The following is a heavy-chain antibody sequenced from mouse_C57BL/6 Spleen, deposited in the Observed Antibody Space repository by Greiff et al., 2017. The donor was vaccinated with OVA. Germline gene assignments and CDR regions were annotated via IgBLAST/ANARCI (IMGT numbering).Heavy chain of an antibody. CDR1: GYTFTSYW. V-gene: IGHV1-72*01. J-gene: IGHJ4*01. D-gene: IGHD2-2*01. CDR3: SRYGDDWDYYAFDY. Sequence: VQLQQPGAELVKPGASVKLSCKASGYTFTSYWMHWVKQRPGRGLEWIGRIDPISGGTKYNEKFKGKATLTVDKSSSTAYMQLSSLTAEDSAVYNCSRYGDDWDYYAFDYWGQGTSVTVSS. CDR2: IDPISGGT.